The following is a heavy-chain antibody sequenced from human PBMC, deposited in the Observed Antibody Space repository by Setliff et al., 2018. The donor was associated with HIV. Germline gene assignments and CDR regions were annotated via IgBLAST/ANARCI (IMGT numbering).Heavy chain of an antibody. J-gene: IGHJ6*03. CDR2: ISWDGGST. Sequence: QAGGSLRLSCAASGFTFSSYSMNWVRQAPGKGLEWVSLISWDGGSTYYADSVKGRFTISRDNSKNSLYLQMNSLRTEDTALYYCAKDGGRGEDYYYYMDVWGKGTTVTVSS. D-gene: IGHD3-10*01. CDR3: AKDGGRGEDYYYYMDV. CDR1: GFTFSSYS. V-gene: IGHV3-43*01.